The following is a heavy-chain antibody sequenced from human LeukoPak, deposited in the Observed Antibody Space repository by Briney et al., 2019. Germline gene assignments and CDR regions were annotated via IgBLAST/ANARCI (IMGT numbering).Heavy chain of an antibody. CDR3: ASVHRSSSWFVWFDP. D-gene: IGHD6-13*01. CDR2: INSSSSYI. J-gene: IGHJ5*02. Sequence: GGSLRLSCAASGFTFSSYSMNWVRQAPGKGLEWVSYINSSSSYIYHADSVKGRFTISRDNAKNSLYLQMNSLSAEDTAVYYCASVHRSSSWFVWFDPWGQGTLVTVSS. V-gene: IGHV3-21*05. CDR1: GFTFSSYS.